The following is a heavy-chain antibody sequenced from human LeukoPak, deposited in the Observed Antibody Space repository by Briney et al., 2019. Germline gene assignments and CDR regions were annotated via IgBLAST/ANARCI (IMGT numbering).Heavy chain of an antibody. CDR3: ARDTIGGGRADFDF. D-gene: IGHD1-26*01. J-gene: IGHJ4*02. Sequence: ASVKVSCKASGYTFNDYYVHWVRQAPGQGLEWMGWINPNSGATYYAQNFQGRVTLTRDTSISTAYMELSSLRSDDTAVFYCARDTIGGGRADFDFWGQGTLVTFSS. CDR1: GYTFNDYY. V-gene: IGHV1-2*02. CDR2: INPNSGAT.